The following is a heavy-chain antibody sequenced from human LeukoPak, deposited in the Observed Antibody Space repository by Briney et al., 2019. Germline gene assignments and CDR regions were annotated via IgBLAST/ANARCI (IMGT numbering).Heavy chain of an antibody. V-gene: IGHV3-23*01. D-gene: IGHD1-26*01. CDR2: ISGSGGST. J-gene: IGHJ4*02. CDR3: AKSRSSGSYYDPFDY. Sequence: GGSLRLSCAASGLTFSSYAMSWVRQAPGKWLQWVSGISGSGGSTFYADSVKGRFTISRYNSKNTLYLQLNTLRAEDTAVYYCAKSRSSGSYYDPFDYWGQGALVTVSS. CDR1: GLTFSSYA.